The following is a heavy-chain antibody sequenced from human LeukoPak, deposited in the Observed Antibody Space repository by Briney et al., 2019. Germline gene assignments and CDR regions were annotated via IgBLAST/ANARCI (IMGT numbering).Heavy chain of an antibody. V-gene: IGHV3-64D*06. J-gene: IGHJ4*02. CDR3: VKRSTYFFDY. CDR1: GFIFSSYT. Sequence: PGGSLRLSCSASGFIFSSYTMHWVRQAPGKGLEYVSAISSNGDTTYYADSVKGRFTNSRDNSKNTLYLQMSSLRAEDTAVYYCVKRSTYFFDYWGQGTLVTVSS. CDR2: ISSNGDTT.